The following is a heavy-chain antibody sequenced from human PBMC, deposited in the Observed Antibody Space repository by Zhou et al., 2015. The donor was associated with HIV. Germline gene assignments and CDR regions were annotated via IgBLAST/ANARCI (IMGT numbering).Heavy chain of an antibody. CDR3: ARQGYCAGSTCSSHFDY. Sequence: QVQLVQSGAEVEKPGASVKVSCKASGYTFTAYYIHWVRQAPGQGLEWMGWINPNIGTTNYARKFQGRVTMTRDTSISAVYMDLTRLTSDDTAVYYCARQGYCAGSTCSSHFDYWGQGTLVTVSS. J-gene: IGHJ4*02. D-gene: IGHD2-15*01. CDR1: GYTFTAYY. V-gene: IGHV1-2*07. CDR2: INPNIGTT.